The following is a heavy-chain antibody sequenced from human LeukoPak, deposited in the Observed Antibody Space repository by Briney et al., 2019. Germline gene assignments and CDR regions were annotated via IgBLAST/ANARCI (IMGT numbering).Heavy chain of an antibody. CDR3: AGGPLYDYVWGSYLSY. CDR2: INAGNGNT. Sequence: ASVKVSCKASGYTFTSYAMHWVRQAPGQRLEWMGWINAGNGNTKYSQKFQGRVTITRDTSASTAYMELSSLRSEDTAVYYCAGGPLYDYVWGSYLSYWGQGTLVTVSS. J-gene: IGHJ4*02. D-gene: IGHD3-16*02. V-gene: IGHV1-3*01. CDR1: GYTFTSYA.